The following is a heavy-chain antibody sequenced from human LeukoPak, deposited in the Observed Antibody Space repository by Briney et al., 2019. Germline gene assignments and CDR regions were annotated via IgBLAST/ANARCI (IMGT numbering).Heavy chain of an antibody. CDR3: VITFGGVIDPVDY. Sequence: SETLSLTCTVSGGSISSSSYYWGWIRQPPGKGLEWIGSIYYSGSTYYNPSLKSRVTISVDTSKNQFSLKLSSVTAADTAVYYGVITFGGVIDPVDYWGQGTLVTVSS. CDR2: IYYSGST. CDR1: GGSISSSSYY. J-gene: IGHJ4*02. D-gene: IGHD3-16*02. V-gene: IGHV4-39*07.